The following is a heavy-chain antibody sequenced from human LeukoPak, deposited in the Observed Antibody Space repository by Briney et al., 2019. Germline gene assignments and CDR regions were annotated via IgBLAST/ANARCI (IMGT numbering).Heavy chain of an antibody. J-gene: IGHJ5*02. D-gene: IGHD6-13*01. V-gene: IGHV4-59*01. CDR1: GGYISSYY. Sequence: PSETLSLTCTVSGGYISSYYWSWIRQPPGKGLEWIGYIYYSGSTNYNPSPKSRVTISVDTSKNQFSLKLSSVTAADTAVYYCARDKLALGYSSSWYPAGWFDPWGQGTLVTVSS. CDR3: ARDKLALGYSSSWYPAGWFDP. CDR2: IYYSGST.